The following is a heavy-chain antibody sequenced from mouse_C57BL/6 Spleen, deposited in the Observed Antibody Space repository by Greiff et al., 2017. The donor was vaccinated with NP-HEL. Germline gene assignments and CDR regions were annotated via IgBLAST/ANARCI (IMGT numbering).Heavy chain of an antibody. J-gene: IGHJ2*01. D-gene: IGHD4-1*01. CDR2: INPYNGDT. Sequence: DVQLQESGPELVKPGDSVKISCKASGYSFTGYFMNWVMQSHGKSLEWIGRINPYNGDTFYNQKFKGKATLTVDKSSSTAHMELRSLTSEDSAVYYCARGGLNWYYFDYWGQGTTLTVSS. V-gene: IGHV1-20*01. CDR1: GYSFTGYF. CDR3: ARGGLNWYYFDY.